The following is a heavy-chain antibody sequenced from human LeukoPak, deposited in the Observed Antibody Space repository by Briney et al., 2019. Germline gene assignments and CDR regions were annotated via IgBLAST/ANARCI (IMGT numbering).Heavy chain of an antibody. D-gene: IGHD1-26*01. Sequence: GGSLRLSCAASGFTFSSYWMHWVRQAPGKGLVWVSHINSGGRITNYANSVKGRFTISRDNAKNTLYLQMNSLRAEDTAVYYCASEEGAITYWGQGTLVTVSS. CDR3: ASEEGAITY. J-gene: IGHJ4*02. CDR1: GFTFSSYW. V-gene: IGHV3-74*01. CDR2: INSGGRIT.